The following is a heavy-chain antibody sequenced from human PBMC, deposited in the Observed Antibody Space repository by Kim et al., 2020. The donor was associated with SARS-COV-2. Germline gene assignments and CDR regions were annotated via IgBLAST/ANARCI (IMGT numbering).Heavy chain of an antibody. J-gene: IGHJ3*02. CDR1: GYTFTSYC. CDR3: ARDVAPMDGFDI. D-gene: IGHD2-15*01. V-gene: IGHV1-18*04. Sequence: ASVKVSCKASGYTFTSYCINWVRQAPGQGLEWMGWISPYNGNTNYAQKFQGRVTMTTDTSTSTAYMELRSLRSDDTAVYYCARDVAPMDGFDIWGQGTMVTVSS. CDR2: ISPYNGNT.